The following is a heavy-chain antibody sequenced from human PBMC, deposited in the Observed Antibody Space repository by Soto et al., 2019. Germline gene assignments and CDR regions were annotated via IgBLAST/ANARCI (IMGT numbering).Heavy chain of an antibody. J-gene: IGHJ4*02. V-gene: IGHV1-69*13. CDR1: GGTFSSYA. D-gene: IGHD3-22*01. CDR3: ARGRNVVVITRFDY. Sequence: ASVKVSCKASGGTFSSYAISWVRQAPGQGLEWMGGIIPIFGTANYAQKFQGRVTITADESTSTAYMELSSLRSEDTAVYYCARGRNVVVITRFDYWGQGTLVTVS. CDR2: IIPIFGTA.